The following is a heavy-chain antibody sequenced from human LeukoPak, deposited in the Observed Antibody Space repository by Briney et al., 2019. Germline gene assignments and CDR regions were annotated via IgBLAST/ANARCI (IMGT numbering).Heavy chain of an antibody. V-gene: IGHV3-9*01. D-gene: IGHD3-22*01. CDR1: GFTFSDYG. J-gene: IGHJ4*02. CDR3: AKDSSGYYGSTEFDY. CDR2: ISWNSGSI. Sequence: PGGSLRLSCTASGFTFSDYGIHWVRQAPGKGLEWVSGISWNSGSIGYADSVKGRFTISRDNAKNSLYLQMNSLRAEDTALYYCAKDSSGYYGSTEFDYWGQGTLVTVSS.